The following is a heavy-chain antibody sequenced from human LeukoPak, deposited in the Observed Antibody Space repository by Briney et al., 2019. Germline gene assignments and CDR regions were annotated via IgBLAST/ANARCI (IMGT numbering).Heavy chain of an antibody. CDR3: ARALAVAGTGGHY. CDR2: ISYDGSNK. J-gene: IGHJ4*02. Sequence: QTGGSLRLSCAASGFTFSSYAMHWVRQAPGKGLEWVAVISYDGSNKYYADSVKGRFTISRDNAKNTLFLQMNSLRAEDTAVYYCARALAVAGTGGHYWGQGTLVTVSP. V-gene: IGHV3-30-3*01. CDR1: GFTFSSYA. D-gene: IGHD6-19*01.